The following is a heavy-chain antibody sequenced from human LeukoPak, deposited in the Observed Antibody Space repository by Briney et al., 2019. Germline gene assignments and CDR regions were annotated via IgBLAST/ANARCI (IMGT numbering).Heavy chain of an antibody. Sequence: ASVKVSCKASGYTFTSYDINWVRQATGQGLEWMGWMNPNSGNTGYAQKFQGRVTITRNTSISTAYMELSSLRSEDTAVYYCAKGHIDGEGYYYFDSWGQGTLVTVSS. J-gene: IGHJ4*02. V-gene: IGHV1-8*03. D-gene: IGHD3-22*01. CDR3: AKGHIDGEGYYYFDS. CDR1: GYTFTSYD. CDR2: MNPNSGNT.